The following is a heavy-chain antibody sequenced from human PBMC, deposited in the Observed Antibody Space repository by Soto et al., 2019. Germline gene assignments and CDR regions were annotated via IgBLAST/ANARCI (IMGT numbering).Heavy chain of an antibody. Sequence: QVQLVQSGAEVKKPGSSVKVSCKASGGTFSSYTISWVRQAPGQGLEWMGRIIPILGIANYAQKFQGRVTITADKSTSTAYMELSSLRSEDTAVYYCARDYYGSESMNYYYYYMDVWGKGTTVTVSS. CDR3: ARDYYGSESMNYYYYYMDV. CDR1: GGTFSSYT. CDR2: IIPILGIA. D-gene: IGHD3-10*01. V-gene: IGHV1-69*08. J-gene: IGHJ6*03.